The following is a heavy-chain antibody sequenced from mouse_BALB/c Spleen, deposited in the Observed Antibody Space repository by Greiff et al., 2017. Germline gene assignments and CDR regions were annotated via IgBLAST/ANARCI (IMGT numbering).Heavy chain of an antibody. D-gene: IGHD1-1*01. Sequence: VQLQQSGPDLVKPSQSLSLTCTVTGYSITSGYSWHWIRQFPGNKLEWMGYIHYSGSTNYNPSLKSRISITRDTSKNQFFLQLNSVTTEDTATYYCARSGDYYGSSVPFAYWGQGTLVTVSA. CDR1: GYSITSGYS. CDR3: ARSGDYYGSSVPFAY. CDR2: IHYSGST. J-gene: IGHJ3*01. V-gene: IGHV3-1*02.